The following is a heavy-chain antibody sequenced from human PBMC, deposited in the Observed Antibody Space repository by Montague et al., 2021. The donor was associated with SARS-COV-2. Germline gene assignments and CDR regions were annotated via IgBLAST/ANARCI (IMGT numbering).Heavy chain of an antibody. V-gene: IGHV3-23*01. D-gene: IGHD4-17*01. Sequence: SLRLSCAASKFTFNTYAMTWVRQAPEKGLEWVSCIGSGGDTFFADSVQGRFTISRDFSTNTVFLQMNRLRADDTAMYFCASYGVKSPGAFDIWGQGTLVTVSS. CDR2: IGSGGDT. J-gene: IGHJ3*02. CDR3: ASYGVKSPGAFDI. CDR1: KFTFNTYA.